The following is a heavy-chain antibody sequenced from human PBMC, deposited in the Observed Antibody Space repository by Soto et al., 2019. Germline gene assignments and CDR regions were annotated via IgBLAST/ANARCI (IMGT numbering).Heavy chain of an antibody. V-gene: IGHV3-73*01. D-gene: IGHD2-2*01. CDR2: IRSKANSYAT. J-gene: IGHJ6*02. CDR1: GFTFSGSA. CDR3: TSIVVVPAANHSYYYYGMDV. Sequence: GGSLRLSCAASGFTFSGSAMHWVRQAAGKGREWVGRIRSKANSYATAYAASVKGKFTISRDDSKNTAYLQMNSLKTEDTAVYYCTSIVVVPAANHSYYYYGMDVWGQGTTVTVSS.